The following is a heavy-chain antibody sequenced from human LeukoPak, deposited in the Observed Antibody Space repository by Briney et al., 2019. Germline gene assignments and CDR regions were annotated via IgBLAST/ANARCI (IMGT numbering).Heavy chain of an antibody. CDR2: ISQDGTNQ. Sequence: PGRSLRLSCEASGLTLRDYAMHWVRQAPGRALEWVAVISQDGTNQNYADSVQDRVVISRDNSKNTLFLQMFTLRTEDTAFYYCVRGRSDSGAYYCGPFDLWGQGALVTVSS. V-gene: IGHV3-30*09. CDR3: VRGRSDSGAYYCGPFDL. CDR1: GLTLRDYA. J-gene: IGHJ4*02. D-gene: IGHD3-22*01.